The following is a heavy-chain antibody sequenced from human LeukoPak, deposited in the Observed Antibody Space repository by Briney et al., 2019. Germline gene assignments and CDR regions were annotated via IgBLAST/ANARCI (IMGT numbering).Heavy chain of an antibody. J-gene: IGHJ4*02. Sequence: GGSLRLSCAASGFTFSSYSMNWVRQAPGKGLEWVSYISSSSSTIYYADSVKGRFTISRDNAKNSLYLQMNSLRAEDTAVYYCARDGEVRFDYWGQGTLVTVSS. D-gene: IGHD3-10*01. CDR2: ISSSSSTI. CDR1: GFTFSSYS. CDR3: ARDGEVRFDY. V-gene: IGHV3-48*01.